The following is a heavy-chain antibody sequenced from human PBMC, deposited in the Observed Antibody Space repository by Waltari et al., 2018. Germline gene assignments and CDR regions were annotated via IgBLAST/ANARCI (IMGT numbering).Heavy chain of an antibody. CDR1: GFTVSSHY. Sequence: EVQLVESGGGLIQTGGSLRLSCAACGFTVSSHYISWVRQAPGKGLEWVSVIYSGGSTYYADSVKGRFTISRDNSKNTLYLQMNSLRAEDTAVYYGARERPLWGSGWYYFDYWGQGTLVTVSS. CDR2: IYSGGST. J-gene: IGHJ4*02. D-gene: IGHD6-19*01. CDR3: ARERPLWGSGWYYFDY. V-gene: IGHV3-53*01.